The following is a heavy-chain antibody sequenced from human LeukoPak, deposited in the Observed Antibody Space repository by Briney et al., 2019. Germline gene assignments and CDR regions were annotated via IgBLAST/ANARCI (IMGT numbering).Heavy chain of an antibody. D-gene: IGHD3-22*01. CDR2: INPYSGGT. CDR1: GYTFTDYY. J-gene: IGHJ3*02. V-gene: IGHV1-2*02. Sequence: ASVKVSCKASGYTFTDYYMQWVRQVPGQGLEWMGWINPYSGGTNYAQKFQGRVTMTRDTSIGTAYMELSRLKSDDTAVYYCAREGLGDSSGYHHAFDIWGQGTMVTVSS. CDR3: AREGLGDSSGYHHAFDI.